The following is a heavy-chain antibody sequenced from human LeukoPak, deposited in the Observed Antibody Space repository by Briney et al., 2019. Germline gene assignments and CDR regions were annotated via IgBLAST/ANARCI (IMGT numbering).Heavy chain of an antibody. Sequence: GGSLRLSCAASGFTFSGSAMHWVRQASGKGLEWVDRIRSKANSYATAYAASVKGRFTISRDDSKNTAYLQMNSLKTEDTAVYYCTRQGYSWYYYGSGSYYNTSGDYYYYYYMDVWGKGTTVTVSS. CDR1: GFTFSGSA. V-gene: IGHV3-73*01. CDR3: TRQGYSWYYYGSGSYYNTSGDYYYYYYMDV. CDR2: IRSKANSYAT. D-gene: IGHD3-10*01. J-gene: IGHJ6*03.